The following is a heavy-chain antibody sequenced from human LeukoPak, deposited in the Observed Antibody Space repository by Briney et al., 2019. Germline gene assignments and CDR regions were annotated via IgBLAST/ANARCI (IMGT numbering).Heavy chain of an antibody. CDR3: ARAKSQGFSIFGVVIESFDP. D-gene: IGHD3-3*01. CDR2: IYYSGST. CDR1: GGSISGYY. J-gene: IGHJ5*02. Sequence: SETLSLTCTVSGGSISGYYWSWIRQPPGKGLEWIGYIYYSGSTNYNPSLKSRVTISLDTSKYQFSLKLSSVTAADTAVYYCARAKSQGFSIFGVVIESFDPWGQGTLVTVSS. V-gene: IGHV4-59*01.